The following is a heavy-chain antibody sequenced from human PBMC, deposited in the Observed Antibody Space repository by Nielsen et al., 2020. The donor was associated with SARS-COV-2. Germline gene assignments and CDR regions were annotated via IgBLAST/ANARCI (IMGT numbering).Heavy chain of an antibody. Sequence: GSLRLSCTVSGGSISSYYWSWIRQPPGKGLEWIGYIYYSGSTNYNPSLKSRVTISVDTSKNQFSLKLSSVTAADTAVYYCARIHCSGGSCYSLGYGMDVWGQGTTVTVSS. J-gene: IGHJ6*02. V-gene: IGHV4-59*08. CDR1: GGSISSYY. CDR2: IYYSGST. CDR3: ARIHCSGGSCYSLGYGMDV. D-gene: IGHD2-15*01.